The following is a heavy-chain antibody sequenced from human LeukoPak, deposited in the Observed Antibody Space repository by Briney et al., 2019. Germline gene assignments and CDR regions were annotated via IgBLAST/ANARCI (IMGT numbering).Heavy chain of an antibody. V-gene: IGHV3-30*18. J-gene: IGHJ4*02. D-gene: IGHD6-25*01. CDR1: GFTFSHFS. CDR2: ISYDGSNK. Sequence: GGSLRLSCTASGFTFSHFSMNWVRLAPGKGLEWVAVISYDGSNKYYADSVKGRFTISRDNSKNTLYLQMNSLRAEDTAVYYCAKGVVAAGDYWGQGTLVTVSS. CDR3: AKGVVAAGDY.